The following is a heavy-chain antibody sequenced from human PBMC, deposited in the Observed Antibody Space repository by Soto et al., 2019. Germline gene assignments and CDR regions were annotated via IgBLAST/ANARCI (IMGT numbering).Heavy chain of an antibody. CDR1: GGSISSSSYY. D-gene: IGHD2-15*01. CDR3: ARQPNLRGCSGGSCYDYYGMDV. J-gene: IGHJ6*02. V-gene: IGHV4-39*01. Sequence: PSETLSLTCTVSGGSISSSSYYWGWIRQPPGKGLEWIGSIYYSGSTYYNPSLKSRVTISVDTSKNQFSLKLSSVTAADTAVYYCARQPNLRGCSGGSCYDYYGMDVWGQGTTVTVSS. CDR2: IYYSGST.